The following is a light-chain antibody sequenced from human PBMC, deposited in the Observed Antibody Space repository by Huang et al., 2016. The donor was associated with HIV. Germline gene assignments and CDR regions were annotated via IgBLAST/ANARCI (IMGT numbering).Light chain of an antibody. CDR1: QDISNY. V-gene: IGKV1-33*01. Sequence: DIQMTQSPSSLSASVGDRVTITCQASQDISNYFKWYQQKPGKAPKLLIYDASNLETGVPSRFSGSGSGTEFTFTISSLQPEDIATYYCQQYDNLYTFGQGTKLEIK. J-gene: IGKJ2*01. CDR3: QQYDNLYT. CDR2: DAS.